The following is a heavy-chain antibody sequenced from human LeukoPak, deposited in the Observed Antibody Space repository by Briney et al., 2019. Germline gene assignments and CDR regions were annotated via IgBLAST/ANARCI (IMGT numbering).Heavy chain of an antibody. J-gene: IGHJ3*02. CDR2: ISYDGSNK. D-gene: IGHD4-23*01. CDR3: ARESGYGGLXDAXDI. CDR1: GFTFSGSG. Sequence: SGGSLRLSCAASGFTFSGSGMHWVRQAPGKGLEWVAVISYDGSNKYYADSVKGRFTISRDNSKNTLYLQMNSLRAEDTAVYYCARESGYGGLXDAXDIXXXGTMVTVXS. V-gene: IGHV3-30*19.